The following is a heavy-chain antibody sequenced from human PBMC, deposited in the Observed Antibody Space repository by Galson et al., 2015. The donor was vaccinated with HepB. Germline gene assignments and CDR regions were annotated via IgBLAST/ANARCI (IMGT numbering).Heavy chain of an antibody. D-gene: IGHD1-26*01. CDR2: ITSSSNTI. V-gene: IGHV3-48*04. J-gene: IGHJ4*02. CDR3: ARVRGSYVDY. CDR1: GFTFSSYT. Sequence: SLRLSCAASGFTFSSYTMNWVRQAPGKGLEWISYITSSSNTIYYGDSVKGRFTISRDNAKSSLYLQMNSLRAEDTAVYYCARVRGSYVDYWGQGTLVTVSS.